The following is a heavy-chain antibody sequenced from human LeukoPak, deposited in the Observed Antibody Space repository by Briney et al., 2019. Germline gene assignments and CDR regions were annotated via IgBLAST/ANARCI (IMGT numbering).Heavy chain of an antibody. J-gene: IGHJ6*04. Sequence: GGSLRLSCAASGFTFSNAWMSWVPQAPGKGLEWVGRIKSKTDGGTTDYAAPVKGRFTISRDESKNTLYLQMNSLKTEDTAVYYCTTASGYAWYYYYYYGMDVWGKGTTVTVSS. CDR3: TTASGYAWYYYYYYGMDV. V-gene: IGHV3-15*01. CDR1: GFTFSNAW. D-gene: IGHD5-12*01. CDR2: IKSKTDGGTT.